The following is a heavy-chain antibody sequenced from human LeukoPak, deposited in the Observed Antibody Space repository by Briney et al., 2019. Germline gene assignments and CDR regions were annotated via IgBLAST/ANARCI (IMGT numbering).Heavy chain of an antibody. V-gene: IGHV3-7*04. CDR2: IKEDGSVK. CDR3: GREVPGGAPILDS. J-gene: IGHJ4*02. CDR1: GFTFSSYW. D-gene: IGHD1-26*01. Sequence: GGSLRLSCAASGFTFSSYWMSWVRQAPGKGLESVANIKEDGSVKNYVDSVKGRFTISRDNAKKSLYVQMNSLRADDTAVYYCGREVPGGAPILDSWGQGTLVTVSS.